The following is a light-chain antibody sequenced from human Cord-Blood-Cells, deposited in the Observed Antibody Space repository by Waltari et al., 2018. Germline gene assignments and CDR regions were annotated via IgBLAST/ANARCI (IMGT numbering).Light chain of an antibody. CDR1: KGLSNN. CDR3: QQYNSYPWT. V-gene: IGKV1-16*02. J-gene: IGKJ1*01. Sequence: DIQMPQSPSSLSASVGNRVTITCRESKGLSNNLAWFQQKPGKAPKSLIYAAASLQSGVPSKFSRSGSGADFTLAISNQQPEDFATYYCQQYNSYPWTFGQATKVESK. CDR2: AAA.